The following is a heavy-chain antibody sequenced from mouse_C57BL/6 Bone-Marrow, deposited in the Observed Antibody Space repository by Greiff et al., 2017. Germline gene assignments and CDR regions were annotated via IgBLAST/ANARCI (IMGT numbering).Heavy chain of an antibody. Sequence: QVQLKESGAELVRPGTSVKVSCKASGYAFTNYLIEWVKQRPGQGLEWIGVINPGSGGTNYNEKFKGKATLTADKSSSTASMQLSSLTSEDSAVYFCAREGVVGYAMDYWGQGTSVTVSS. CDR1: GYAFTNYL. J-gene: IGHJ4*01. V-gene: IGHV1-54*01. D-gene: IGHD1-1*01. CDR2: INPGSGGT. CDR3: AREGVVGYAMDY.